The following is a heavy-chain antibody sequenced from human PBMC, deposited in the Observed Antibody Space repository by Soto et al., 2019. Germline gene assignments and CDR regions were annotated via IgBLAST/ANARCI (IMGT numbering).Heavy chain of an antibody. CDR3: AFQYFDFWSGPSELGDYYYGMDV. CDR2: IYYSGST. D-gene: IGHD3-3*01. J-gene: IGHJ6*02. V-gene: IGHV4-30-4*01. CDR1: GGSISSGDYY. Sequence: SETLSLTCTVSGGSISSGDYYWSWIRQPPGKGLEWIGYIYYSGSTYYNPSLKSRVTISVDTSKNQFSLKLSSVTAADTAVYYCAFQYFDFWSGPSELGDYYYGMDVWGQGTTVTVSS.